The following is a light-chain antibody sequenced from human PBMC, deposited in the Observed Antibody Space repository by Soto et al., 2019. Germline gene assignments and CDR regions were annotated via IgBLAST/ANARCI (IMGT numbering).Light chain of an antibody. CDR1: SSNIGAGYD. CDR3: SSYGGSNNLV. V-gene: IGLV1-40*01. J-gene: IGLJ2*01. Sequence: QSVLTQPPSVSGAPGQRVTISCTGSSSNIGAGYDVHWYQQRPGTAPKLLIFGNINRPSGVPDRFSGSKSGTSASLAITGLQAEDEGDYYCSSYGGSNNLVFGGGTKVTVL. CDR2: GNI.